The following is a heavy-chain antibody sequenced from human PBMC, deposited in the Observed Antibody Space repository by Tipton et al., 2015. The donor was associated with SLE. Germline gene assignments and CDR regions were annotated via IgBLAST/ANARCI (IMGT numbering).Heavy chain of an antibody. Sequence: TLSLTCTVSGGSISSYYWSWIRQPPGKGLEWIGYIYYSGSTNYNPSLKSRVTISVDTSKNQFSLKLTSVTAADTAVYYCARNNVWFGESYWYLDVWGCGTLVTVSS. D-gene: IGHD3-10*01. CDR3: ARNNVWFGESYWYLDV. CDR1: GGSISSYY. CDR2: IYYSGST. V-gene: IGHV4-59*08. J-gene: IGHJ2*01.